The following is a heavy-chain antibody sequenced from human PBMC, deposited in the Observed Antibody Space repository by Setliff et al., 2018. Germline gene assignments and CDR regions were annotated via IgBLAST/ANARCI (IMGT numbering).Heavy chain of an antibody. J-gene: IGHJ6*02. CDR3: ASLGYCSSTSCWPYYYYGMDV. CDR1: GYTFTSYA. D-gene: IGHD2-2*01. V-gene: IGHV1-3*01. CDR2: INAGNGNT. Sequence: ASVQVSCKASGYTFTSYAMHWVRQAPGQRLEWMGWINAGNGNTKYSQKFQGRVTITRDTSASTAYMELSSLRSEDTAVYYCASLGYCSSTSCWPYYYYGMDVWGQGTTVTVSS.